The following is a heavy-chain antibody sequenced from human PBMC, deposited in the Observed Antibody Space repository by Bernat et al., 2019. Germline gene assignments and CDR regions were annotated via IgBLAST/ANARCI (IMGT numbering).Heavy chain of an antibody. J-gene: IGHJ3*02. Sequence: QVQLVQSGAEVKKPGASVKVSCKASGYTFTSYAMHWVRQAPGQRLEWMGWINAGNGNTKYSQKFQGRVTITRDTSASTAYMELSSLRSDDTAVYYCARGDSSGHDAFDIWGQGTMVTVSS. V-gene: IGHV1-3*01. D-gene: IGHD3-22*01. CDR3: ARGDSSGHDAFDI. CDR1: GYTFTSYA. CDR2: INAGNGNT.